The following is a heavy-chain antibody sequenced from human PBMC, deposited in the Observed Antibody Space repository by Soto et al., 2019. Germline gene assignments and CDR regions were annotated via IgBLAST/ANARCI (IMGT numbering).Heavy chain of an antibody. V-gene: IGHV3-23*01. CDR2: ISGSGGST. CDR3: AKYSLGLSGYYYYGMDV. D-gene: IGHD3-3*01. Sequence: GGSLRLSCAASGFTFSSYAMSWVRQAPGKGLEWVSAISGSGGSTYYADSVKGRFTISRDNSKNTLYLQMNSLRAEDTAVYYCAKYSLGLSGYYYYGMDVWGQGTTVTVSS. J-gene: IGHJ6*02. CDR1: GFTFSSYA.